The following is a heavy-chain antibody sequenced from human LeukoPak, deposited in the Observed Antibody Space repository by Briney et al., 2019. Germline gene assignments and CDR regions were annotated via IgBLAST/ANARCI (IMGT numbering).Heavy chain of an antibody. CDR1: GFIFRNCA. V-gene: IGHV3-30*04. CDR2: TSHDGSFK. D-gene: IGHD3-10*02. J-gene: IGHJ6*04. Sequence: GRSLRLSCAASGFIFRNCAIHWVRQAPGKGLEWVAITSHDGSFKSYGDSVKGRFTITLSTDNSENTVYLQMNSLRAEDTAVYYCAELGITMIGGVWGKGTTVTISS. CDR3: AELGITMIGGV.